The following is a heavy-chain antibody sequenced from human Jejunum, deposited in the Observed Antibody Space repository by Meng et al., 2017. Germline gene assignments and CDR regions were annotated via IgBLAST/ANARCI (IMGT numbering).Heavy chain of an antibody. J-gene: IGHJ4*02. D-gene: IGHD1-14*01. CDR1: GFTFSGSA. CDR3: TRLEETIKVAPDY. Sequence: GESLKISCAASGFTFSGSALHWVRQASGKGLEWVGRIRNKANNYATAYAAAVKGRFTISRDDSKNTAYLQMDSLKTEDTAVYYCTRLEETIKVAPDYWGQGTLVTVSS. V-gene: IGHV3-73*01. CDR2: IRNKANNYAT.